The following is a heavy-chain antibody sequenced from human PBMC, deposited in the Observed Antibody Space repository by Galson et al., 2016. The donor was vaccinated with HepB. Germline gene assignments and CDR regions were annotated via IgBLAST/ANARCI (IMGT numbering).Heavy chain of an antibody. CDR2: INSGYST. D-gene: IGHD2/OR15-2a*01. CDR3: AREYFYRMDV. V-gene: IGHV3-53*01. J-gene: IGHJ6*03. CDR1: GFTFRKYY. Sequence: SLRLSCAASGFTFRKYYMTWVRQAPGKGLEWVSVINSGYSTNYAASVQGRFTISRDNSKSTVYLQMDSLRAEDTAVYYCAREYFYRMDVWGKGTTVTVSS.